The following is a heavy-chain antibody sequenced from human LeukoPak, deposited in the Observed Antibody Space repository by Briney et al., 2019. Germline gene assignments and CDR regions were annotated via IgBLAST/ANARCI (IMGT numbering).Heavy chain of an antibody. CDR3: ARPSFFFYDRRYFDL. CDR1: GGSISSSSYY. J-gene: IGHJ2*01. D-gene: IGHD5/OR15-5a*01. V-gene: IGHV4-39*01. CDR2: IYYSGST. Sequence: SETLSLTCTVSGGSISSSSYYWGWIRQPPGKGLEWIGSIYYSGSTYYSPSLKSRVTISVDTSKNQFSLKLSSVTAADTAVYYCARPSFFFYDRRYFDLWGRGTLVTVSS.